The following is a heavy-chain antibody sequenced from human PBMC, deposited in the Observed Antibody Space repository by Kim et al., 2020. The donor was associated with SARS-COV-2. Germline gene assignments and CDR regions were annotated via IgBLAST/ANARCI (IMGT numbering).Heavy chain of an antibody. CDR2: INEGNVKT. V-gene: IGHV1-3*01. D-gene: IGHD5-18*01. CDR1: GYTFTDYS. Sequence: ASVKVSCKASGYTFTDYSIHRVRQAPGQGHEWMGWINEGNVKTKPSQKSQGRVTMTRDTSANIVYMELSSLRPEDTAVYYCASSLLHRDDTWGQGTLLTITS. CDR3: ASSLLHRDDT. J-gene: IGHJ5*02.